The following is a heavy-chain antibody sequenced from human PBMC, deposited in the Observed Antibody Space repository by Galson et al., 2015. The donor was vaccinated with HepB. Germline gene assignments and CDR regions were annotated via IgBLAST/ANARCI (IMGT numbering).Heavy chain of an antibody. D-gene: IGHD6-19*01. V-gene: IGHV3-7*03. CDR3: ARDKAGPFGMDV. CDR1: GFTFSSYS. CDR2: IKQDGSEK. Sequence: SLRLSCAASGFTFSSYSMNWVRQAPGKGLEWVANIKQDGSEKYYVDSVKGRFTISRDNAKNSLYLQMNSLRAEDTAVYYCARDKAGPFGMDVWGQGTTVTISS. J-gene: IGHJ6*02.